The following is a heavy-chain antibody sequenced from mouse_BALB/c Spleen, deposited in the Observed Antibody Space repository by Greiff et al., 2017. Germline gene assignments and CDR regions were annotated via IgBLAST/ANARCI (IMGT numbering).Heavy chain of an antibody. V-gene: IGHV1-7*01. CDR2: INPSTGYT. Sequence: VQLQQSGAELAKPGASVKMSCKASGYTFTSYWMHWVKQRPGQGLEWIGYINPSTGYTEYNQKFKDKATLTADKSSSTAYMQLSSLTSEDSAVYYCARLVGEDYWGQGTTLTVSS. J-gene: IGHJ2*01. CDR1: GYTFTSYW. D-gene: IGHD2-2*01. CDR3: ARLVGEDY.